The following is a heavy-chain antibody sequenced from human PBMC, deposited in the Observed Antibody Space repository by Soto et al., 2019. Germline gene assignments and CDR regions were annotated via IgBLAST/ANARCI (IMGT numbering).Heavy chain of an antibody. J-gene: IGHJ4*02. Sequence: GSLRLSCAASGFTFSSYEMNWVRQAPGKGLEWVSHISSSGSTIYYADSVKGRFTISRDNAKNSLYLQMNSLRAEDTAVYYCARGLSVAGPSVYWGQGTLVTVSS. CDR3: ARGLSVAGPSVY. V-gene: IGHV3-48*03. D-gene: IGHD6-19*01. CDR1: GFTFSSYE. CDR2: ISSSGSTI.